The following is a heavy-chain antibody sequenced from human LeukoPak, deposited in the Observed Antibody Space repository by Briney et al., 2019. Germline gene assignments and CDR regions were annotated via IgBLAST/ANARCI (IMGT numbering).Heavy chain of an antibody. D-gene: IGHD2-21*01. J-gene: IGHJ3*02. Sequence: SETLSLTCTVSGGSISSYYWSWIRQPPGKGLEWIVYIYYSGSTNYNPSLKSRVTISVDTSKNQFSLKLSSVTAADTAVYYCARRVVLLRGFAFDIWGQGTMVTVSS. V-gene: IGHV4-59*01. CDR1: GGSISSYY. CDR3: ARRVVLLRGFAFDI. CDR2: IYYSGST.